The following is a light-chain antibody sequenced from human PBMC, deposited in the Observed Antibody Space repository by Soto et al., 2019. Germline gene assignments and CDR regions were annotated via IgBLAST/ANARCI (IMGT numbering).Light chain of an antibody. CDR3: QSYDSSLSGWV. CDR1: SSNIGAGYD. CDR2: GNS. Sequence: QSVLTQPPSVSGAPGHRVTISCTGSSSNIGAGYDVHWYQQLPGTAPKLLIYGNSNRPSGVPDRFSGSKSGTSASLAITGLRAEDEADYYCQSYDSSLSGWVFGGGTKVTVL. J-gene: IGLJ3*02. V-gene: IGLV1-40*01.